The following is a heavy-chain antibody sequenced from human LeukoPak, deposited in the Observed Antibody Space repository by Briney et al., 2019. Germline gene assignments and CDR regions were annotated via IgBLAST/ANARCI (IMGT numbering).Heavy chain of an antibody. D-gene: IGHD2-2*01. CDR3: ARRQHCSSTSCLDY. CDR1: GFTVGSDY. CDR2: IHSGGST. Sequence: GGSLRLPCAASGFTVGSDYMSWVRQAPGKGLEGVSIIHSGGSTYYADSVKGRFTISRDNSKNTLNLQMNSLRAEDTAVYYCARRQHCSSTSCLDYWGQGTLVTVSS. V-gene: IGHV3-66*04. J-gene: IGHJ4*02.